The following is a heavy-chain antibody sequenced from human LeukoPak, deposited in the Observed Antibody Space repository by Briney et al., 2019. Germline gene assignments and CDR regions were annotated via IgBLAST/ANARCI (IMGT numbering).Heavy chain of an antibody. CDR3: ARGVIAVVPGGDDALDF. D-gene: IGHD2-2*01. J-gene: IGHJ3*01. Sequence: ASVKVSCKAFDYTFDSYGITWVRQAPGQGLEWMGWISAYNGDTNYAQKFQGRLTMTTDTSTSTAYMELRSLRSDDTAVYYCARGVIAVVPGGDDALDFWGQGTMVTVSS. V-gene: IGHV1-18*04. CDR1: DYTFDSYG. CDR2: ISAYNGDT.